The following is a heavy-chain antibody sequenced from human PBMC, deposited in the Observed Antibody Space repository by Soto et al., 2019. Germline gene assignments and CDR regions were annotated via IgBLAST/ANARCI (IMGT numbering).Heavy chain of an antibody. Sequence: GASVEVSCKASGYTFSAYFIHWVRQAPGQRLEWMGWMNPKSGGTSSAEKFQGRVTLTWDTSITTAYMDLTRLTSDDTAVYYCAREIEVTGSRSFDYWGQGTLVTVSS. D-gene: IGHD1-1*01. J-gene: IGHJ4*02. CDR3: AREIEVTGSRSFDY. CDR1: GYTFSAYF. V-gene: IGHV1-2*02. CDR2: MNPKSGGT.